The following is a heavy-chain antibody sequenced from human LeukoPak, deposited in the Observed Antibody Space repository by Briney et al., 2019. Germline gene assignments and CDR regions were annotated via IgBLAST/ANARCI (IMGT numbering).Heavy chain of an antibody. V-gene: IGHV3-30-3*01. CDR3: ARESHSDDFWSGYYYYYYYMDV. Sequence: GGSLRLSCAASGFTFSSYAMHWVRQAPGKGLEWVAVISYDGSNKYYADSVKGRFTISRDNSKNTLYLQMNSLRAEDTAVYYCARESHSDDFWSGYYYYYYYMDVWGKGTTVAVSS. J-gene: IGHJ6*03. CDR2: ISYDGSNK. CDR1: GFTFSSYA. D-gene: IGHD3-3*01.